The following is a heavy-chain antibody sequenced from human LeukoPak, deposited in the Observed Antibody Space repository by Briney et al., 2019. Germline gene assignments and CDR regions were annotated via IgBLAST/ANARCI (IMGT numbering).Heavy chain of an antibody. Sequence: PGGSLRLSCAASGFTFSSYWMNWARQAPGKGLEWVASINHNGNVNYYVDSVKGRFTISRDNAKNSLYLQMGNLRAEDTAVHFCARGGGLDVWGQGATVTVSS. D-gene: IGHD3-16*01. V-gene: IGHV3-7*03. J-gene: IGHJ6*02. CDR1: GFTFSSYW. CDR3: ARGGGLDV. CDR2: INHNGNVN.